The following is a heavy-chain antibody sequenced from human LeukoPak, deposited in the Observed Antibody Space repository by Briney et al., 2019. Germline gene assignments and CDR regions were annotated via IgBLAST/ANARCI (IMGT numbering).Heavy chain of an antibody. CDR3: ARDEARYSSGYYPNWFDP. Sequence: EASVKVSCKASGYTFTSYGISWVRQAPGQGLEWMGWISGYNGYTHYAHNLQGRVTMTTDTSTSTAYMELRSLRSDDTAVYYCARDEARYSSGYYPNWFDPWGQGTLFTVSS. J-gene: IGHJ5*02. D-gene: IGHD3-22*01. V-gene: IGHV1-18*01. CDR1: GYTFTSYG. CDR2: ISGYNGYT.